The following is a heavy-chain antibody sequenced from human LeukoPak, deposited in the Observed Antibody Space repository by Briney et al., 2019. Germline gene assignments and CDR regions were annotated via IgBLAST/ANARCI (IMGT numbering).Heavy chain of an antibody. J-gene: IGHJ6*02. CDR3: ARDCSGGSRSKTPGYYYYYGMDV. CDR1: GYTFTSYY. V-gene: IGHV1-46*01. Sequence: ASVKVSCKASGYTFTSYYMHWVRQAPGQGLEWMGIINPSGGSTSYAQKFRGRVTMTRDTSTSTVYMELSSLRSEDTAVYYCARDCSGGSRSKTPGYYYYYGMDVWGQGTTVTVSS. D-gene: IGHD2-15*01. CDR2: INPSGGST.